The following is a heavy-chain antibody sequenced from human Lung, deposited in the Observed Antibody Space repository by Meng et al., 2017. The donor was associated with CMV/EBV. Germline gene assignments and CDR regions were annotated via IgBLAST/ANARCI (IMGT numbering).Heavy chain of an antibody. D-gene: IGHD6-13*01. J-gene: IGHJ6*01. Sequence: GESLKISCAASGFTFDDYAMHWVRQAPGKGLEWVSLISWDGGSTYYADSVKGRFTISRDNSKNSLYLQMNSLRAEDTALYYCAKEYIAAAGTDYYYGMDVWGPGNTV. V-gene: IGHV3-43D*03. CDR1: GFTFDDYA. CDR3: AKEYIAAAGTDYYYGMDV. CDR2: ISWDGGST.